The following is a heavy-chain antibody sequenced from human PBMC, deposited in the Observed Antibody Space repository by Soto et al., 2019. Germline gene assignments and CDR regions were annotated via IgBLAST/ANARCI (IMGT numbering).Heavy chain of an antibody. D-gene: IGHD3-3*02. Sequence: PRGYLRIACASSVLTFSSYSMTWVGHAPGKGLDRVPNIKQDGSEKYYVDSVKGRFTISRDNAKNSLYLQMNSLRAEDSAVYYCAREYAFLEWLLKENYYYYGMDVWGQGTPVTVSS. CDR1: VLTFSSYS. CDR2: IKQDGSEK. J-gene: IGHJ6*01. CDR3: AREYAFLEWLLKENYYYYGMDV. V-gene: IGHV3-7*01.